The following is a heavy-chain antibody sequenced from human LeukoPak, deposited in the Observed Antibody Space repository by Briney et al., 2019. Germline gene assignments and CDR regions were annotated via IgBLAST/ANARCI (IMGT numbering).Heavy chain of an antibody. V-gene: IGHV4-59*01. J-gene: IGHJ5*02. CDR2: IYYSGST. CDR3: ARSLSWFDP. CDR1: GDSISSYY. D-gene: IGHD3-16*02. Sequence: SETLSLTCTVSGDSISSYYWSWIRQPPGKGLEWIGCIYYSGSTNYNPSLKSRVTISVDTSKNQFSLKLNSVTAADTAVYYCARSLSWFDPWGQGTLVIVSS.